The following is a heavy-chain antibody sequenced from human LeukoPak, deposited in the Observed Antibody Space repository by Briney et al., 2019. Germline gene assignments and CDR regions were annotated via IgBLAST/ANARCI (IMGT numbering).Heavy chain of an antibody. J-gene: IGHJ5*02. CDR2: LSYTGKT. CDR3: ARRHSLWFGESASNWFDP. D-gene: IGHD3-10*01. CDR1: GASVSSSH. V-gene: IGHV4-59*02. Sequence: PSETLSLTCLVSGASVSSSHWNWIRQFPGKGLEWIGCLSYTGKTDYNPSLTGRVTISLGTSKNQFSLKLSSVTAADTAVYYCARRHSLWFGESASNWFDPWGQGTLVTVSS.